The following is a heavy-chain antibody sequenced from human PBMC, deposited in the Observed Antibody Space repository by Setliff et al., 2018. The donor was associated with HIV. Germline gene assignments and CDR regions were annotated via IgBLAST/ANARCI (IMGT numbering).Heavy chain of an antibody. J-gene: IGHJ4*02. D-gene: IGHD3-9*01. CDR1: GFTFRTYA. CDR2: NSGYGEET. Sequence: LRLSCVGSGFTFRTYAMGWVRQAPGKGLEWVSSNSGYGEETYYADSVKGRFTISRDSAKNSLYLQMNSLRAEDTAVYYCAIGLLTGEIDYWGQGTLVTVSS. V-gene: IGHV3-23*01. CDR3: AIGLLTGEIDY.